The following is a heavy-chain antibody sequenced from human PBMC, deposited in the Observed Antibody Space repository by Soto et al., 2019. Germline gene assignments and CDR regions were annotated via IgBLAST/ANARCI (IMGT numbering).Heavy chain of an antibody. CDR1: GAALNSGNYY. D-gene: IGHD2-21*01. CDR2: IYVTGAV. J-gene: IGHJ5*02. Sequence: SETLSLTCSVSGAALNSGNYYWSWIRQVPGKGLEWIGHIYVTGAVDYNPSLRDRTTISQDTSERQFSLNLRLVTAADTAVYYCARLRIATNNYKWFDPWGQGTLVTVSS. V-gene: IGHV4-31*03. CDR3: ARLRIATNNYKWFDP.